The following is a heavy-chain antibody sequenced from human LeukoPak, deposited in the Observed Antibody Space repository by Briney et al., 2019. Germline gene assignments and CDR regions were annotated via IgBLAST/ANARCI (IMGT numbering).Heavy chain of an antibody. D-gene: IGHD4-17*01. CDR3: AGDYGDYVDY. V-gene: IGHV4-34*01. CDR1: GGSFSGYY. Sequence: PSETLSLTCGVYGGSFSGYYWSWIRQPPGKGLEWIGEINHSGSTNYNPSLKSRVTISVDTSKNQFSLKLSSVTAADTAVYYCAGDYGDYVDYWGQGTLVTVSS. J-gene: IGHJ4*02. CDR2: INHSGST.